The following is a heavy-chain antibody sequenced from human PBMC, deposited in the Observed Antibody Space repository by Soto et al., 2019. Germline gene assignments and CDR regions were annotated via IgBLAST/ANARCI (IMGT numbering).Heavy chain of an antibody. CDR1: GFTFSTYA. CDR2: ISYDGSNK. J-gene: IGHJ4*02. V-gene: IGHV3-30-3*01. D-gene: IGHD3-3*01. Sequence: QVQLVESGGGVVQPGRSLRLSCAASGFTFSTYAMKWVRQAPGKGLEWVAVISYDGSNKYYADSVKGRFTISRDNSKNTLYLQMNSLTAEDTAVYYCARNMRAFWDGSYSPSISPDYWGQGTLVTVSS. CDR3: ARNMRAFWDGSYSPSISPDY.